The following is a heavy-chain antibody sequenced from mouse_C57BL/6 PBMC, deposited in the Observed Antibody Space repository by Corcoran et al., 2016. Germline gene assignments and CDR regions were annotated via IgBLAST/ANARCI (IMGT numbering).Heavy chain of an antibody. V-gene: IGHV1-81*01. Sequence: QVHLQQSGAELARPGASVNLSCKAAGYTFTSYGISWVKQRTGQGLEWIGEIYIRSGNTYYNEKFKGKATLTADKSSSTAYMEFRSLTSEDSAVYFCARRLPYAMDYWGQGTSVTVSS. J-gene: IGHJ4*01. D-gene: IGHD6-1*01. CDR2: IYIRSGNT. CDR1: GYTFTSYG. CDR3: ARRLPYAMDY.